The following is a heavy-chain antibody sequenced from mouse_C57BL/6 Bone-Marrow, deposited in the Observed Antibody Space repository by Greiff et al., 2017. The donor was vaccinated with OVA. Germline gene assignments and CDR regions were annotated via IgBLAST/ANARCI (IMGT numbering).Heavy chain of an antibody. D-gene: IGHD2-4*01. Sequence: QVQLQQPGAELVKPGASVKLSCKASGYTFTSYWMHWVKQRPGRGLEWIGRIDPNSGGTKYNEKFKSKATLTVDKPSSTAYMQLSSLTSEDSAVYFCARSGYIDYDYDGYAMDYWGQGTSVTVSS. CDR1: GYTFTSYW. J-gene: IGHJ4*01. V-gene: IGHV1-72*01. CDR3: ARSGYIDYDYDGYAMDY. CDR2: IDPNSGGT.